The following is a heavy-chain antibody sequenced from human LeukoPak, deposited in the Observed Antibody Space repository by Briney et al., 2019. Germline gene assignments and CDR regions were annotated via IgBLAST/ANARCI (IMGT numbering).Heavy chain of an antibody. CDR2: INTNTGNP. CDR1: GYTFTSYA. J-gene: IGHJ6*02. V-gene: IGHV7-4-1*02. CDR3: ARGYYDLDYYYYGMDV. D-gene: IGHD3-22*01. Sequence: ASVKVSCKASGYTFTSYAMNWVRQAPGQGLEWMGWINTNTGNPTYAQGFTGRFVFSLDTSVSTAYLQISSLKAEDTAVYYCARGYYDLDYYYYGMDVWGQGTTVTVSS.